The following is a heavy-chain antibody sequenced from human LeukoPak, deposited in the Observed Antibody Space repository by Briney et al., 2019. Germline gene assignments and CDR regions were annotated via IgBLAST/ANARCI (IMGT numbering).Heavy chain of an antibody. V-gene: IGHV3-48*01. CDR1: GFTFSRYS. CDR3: ARGSGYSSGWY. Sequence: GGSLRLSCAASGFTFSRYSMNWVRQPPGRGVEGVSYISSSSSTIYYADSVKGRFTISRDNAKNSLYLQMNSLRAEDTAVYYCARGSGYSSGWYWGQGTLVTVSS. D-gene: IGHD6-19*01. CDR2: ISSSSSTI. J-gene: IGHJ4*02.